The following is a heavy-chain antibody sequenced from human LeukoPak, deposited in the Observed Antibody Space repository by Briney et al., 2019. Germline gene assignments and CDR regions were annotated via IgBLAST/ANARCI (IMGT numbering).Heavy chain of an antibody. CDR3: AREASGYYDSSGYYLFDY. CDR2: ISSSSSYI. D-gene: IGHD3-22*01. Sequence: GGSLRLSCAASGFTFSSYNMNWVRQAPGKGLEWVSSISSSSSYIYYADSVKGRFTISRDNAKNSLYLQMNSLRAEDTAVYYCAREASGYYDSSGYYLFDYWGQGTLVTVSS. V-gene: IGHV3-21*01. CDR1: GFTFSSYN. J-gene: IGHJ4*02.